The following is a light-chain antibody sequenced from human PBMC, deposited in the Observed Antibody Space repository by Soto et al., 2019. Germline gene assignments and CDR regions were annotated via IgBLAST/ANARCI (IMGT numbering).Light chain of an antibody. V-gene: IGLV2-14*03. CDR2: DVI. CDR3: SSYTRSSTYVV. J-gene: IGLJ2*01. CDR1: SSDVGGYNY. Sequence: QPALTQPASVSGSPGQSITISCTGTSSDVGGYNYVSWYQQHPGKAPKLMIYDVINRPSGVSNRFSGSKSGNSASLTISGLQAEDEADYYCSSYTRSSTYVVFGGGTKVTVL.